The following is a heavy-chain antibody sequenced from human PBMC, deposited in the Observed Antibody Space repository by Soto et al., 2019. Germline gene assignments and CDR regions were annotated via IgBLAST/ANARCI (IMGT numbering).Heavy chain of an antibody. J-gene: IGHJ6*02. Sequence: SGPTLVNPTETLTLTCTVSGFSLSNARMGVSWIRQPPGKALEWLAHIFSNDEKSYSTSLKSRLTISKDTSKSQVVLTMTNMDPVDTATYYCARCPVTIFGVVNPGAYYYGMDGWGQGTTVTVSS. CDR3: ARCPVTIFGVVNPGAYYYGMDG. V-gene: IGHV2-26*01. CDR1: GFSLSNARMG. CDR2: IFSNDEK. D-gene: IGHD3-3*01.